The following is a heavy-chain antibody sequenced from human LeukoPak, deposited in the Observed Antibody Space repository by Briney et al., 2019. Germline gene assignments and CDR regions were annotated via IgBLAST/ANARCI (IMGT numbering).Heavy chain of an antibody. CDR3: TRERQGSYYAFES. D-gene: IGHD1-26*01. Sequence: GGCLRLSCAASGFSVSHYSISWIRQSPGKGPEWISYVMSGRGSTNYADSVKGRFTISRDNAKNSVALQLDGLRADDTAVYFCTRERQGSYYAFESWGQGTLVTVSS. V-gene: IGHV3-11*05. CDR1: GFSVSHYS. J-gene: IGHJ4*02. CDR2: VMSGRGST.